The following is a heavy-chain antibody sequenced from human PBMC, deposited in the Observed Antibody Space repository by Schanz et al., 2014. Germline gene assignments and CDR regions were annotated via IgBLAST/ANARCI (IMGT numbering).Heavy chain of an antibody. CDR3: AKVAPAATYLDS. D-gene: IGHD2-2*01. CDR1: AFIFRSYS. Sequence: EVQLVESGGGLVQPGGSLRLSCAASAFIFRSYSMHWVRQAPGKGLEWVSYISSSGSTIYYADSVKGRFTISRDNAKNSLFLQMNSLSAEDTAVYYCAKVAPAATYLDSWGLGTLVTVAS. V-gene: IGHV3-48*04. J-gene: IGHJ4*02. CDR2: ISSSGSTI.